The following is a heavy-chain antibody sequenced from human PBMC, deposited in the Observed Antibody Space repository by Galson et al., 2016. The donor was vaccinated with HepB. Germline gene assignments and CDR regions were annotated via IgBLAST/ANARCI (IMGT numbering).Heavy chain of an antibody. D-gene: IGHD2-15*01. CDR3: AKDPLLLGVVMSAATS. Sequence: SLRLSCAASGFTFSGYDMHWVRQAPGEGLEWVALISYDGRNKNYVDSVKGRFTISRDNSKNTLYLQMNSLRAEDTAVYYCAKDPLLLGVVMSAATSWGQGTLVTGS. J-gene: IGHJ4*02. CDR2: ISYDGRNK. V-gene: IGHV3-30*18. CDR1: GFTFSGYD.